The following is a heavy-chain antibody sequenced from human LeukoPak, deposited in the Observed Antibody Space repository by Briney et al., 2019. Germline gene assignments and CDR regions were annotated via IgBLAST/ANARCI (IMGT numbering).Heavy chain of an antibody. CDR2: IYPDDSDT. CDR3: ARRGRYGSGSYYNPTDY. D-gene: IGHD3-10*01. V-gene: IGHV5-51*01. J-gene: IGHJ4*02. CDR1: GYSFTDYW. Sequence: GESLKISCKGSGYSFTDYWIGWVRQMPGKGLEWMGVIYPDDSDTRYSPSFQGQVTISADKSISTAYLQWSSLKASDTAMYYCARRGRYGSGSYYNPTDYWGQGPPVTVSS.